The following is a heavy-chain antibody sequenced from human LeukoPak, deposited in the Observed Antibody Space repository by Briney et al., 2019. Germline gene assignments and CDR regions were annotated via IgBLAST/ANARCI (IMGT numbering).Heavy chain of an antibody. CDR1: GFAFRHYA. CDR2: ISETAGST. Sequence: PRGSLRPSRAASGFAFRHYAMGWFRQPPGRGLEWVSAISETAGSTYYSDSVRGRFTISRDNSKNTSYLDMNSLRAEDAAVYFCARDRTEVWFGEPREHCMDVWGQGTTVNVSS. CDR3: ARDRTEVWFGEPREHCMDV. J-gene: IGHJ6*01. D-gene: IGHD3-10*01. V-gene: IGHV3-23*01.